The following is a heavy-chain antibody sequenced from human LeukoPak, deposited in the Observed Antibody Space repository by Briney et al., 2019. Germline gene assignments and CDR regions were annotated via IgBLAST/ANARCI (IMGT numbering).Heavy chain of an antibody. D-gene: IGHD2-2*01. CDR3: ARDLCSTTSCFDY. V-gene: IGHV3-33*08. CDR1: GFTFSSYS. CDR2: WHFASNK. J-gene: IGHJ4*02. Sequence: GGSLRLSCAASGFTFSSYSMNWVRQAPGKGLEWVAWHFASNKYYAESVRGRFTMSRDNSKSTLYLQMDSLRVEDTAVYYCARDLCSTTSCFDYWGQGTLVSVSS.